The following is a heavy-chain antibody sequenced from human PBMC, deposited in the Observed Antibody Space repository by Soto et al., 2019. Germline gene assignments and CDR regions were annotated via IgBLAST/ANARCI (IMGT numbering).Heavy chain of an antibody. CDR1: GFIFSGSA. J-gene: IGHJ4*02. D-gene: IGHD3-22*01. CDR2: IRSKAKNYAT. CDR3: TRRSEYDDDGYYYGFYY. V-gene: IGHV3-73*02. Sequence: EVQLVESGGGLVQPGGSLKLSCAASGFIFSGSALHWVRQAAGKGLEWVGRIRSKAKNYATEYSASVKGRFTISRDDSKNTAYLQMNSLKTEDTAVYYCTRRSEYDDDGYYYGFYYWGQGTMVSVSS.